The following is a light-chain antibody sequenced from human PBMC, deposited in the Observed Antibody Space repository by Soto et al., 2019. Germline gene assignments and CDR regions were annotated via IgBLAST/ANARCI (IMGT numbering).Light chain of an antibody. CDR3: QQYGSSPRT. V-gene: IGKV3-20*01. CDR1: QNVASSY. CDR2: GSS. Sequence: IVLTQSPGTLSLSPGERATLSCMARQNVASSYLAWYQQKPGQAPTLLIYGSSIRGAGIPDRFSGSGSGTDFTLTISRLDPEDFAVYFCQQYGSSPRTFGQGTKVDIK. J-gene: IGKJ1*01.